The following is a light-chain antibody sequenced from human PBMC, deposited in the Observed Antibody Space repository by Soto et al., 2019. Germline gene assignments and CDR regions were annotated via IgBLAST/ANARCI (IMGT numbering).Light chain of an antibody. V-gene: IGLV2-11*01. CDR1: SSDVGGYNY. J-gene: IGLJ2*01. CDR2: DVI. Sequence: QSVLTQPRSVSGSPGQSVTISCTGTSSDVGGYNYVSWYQHHPGKDPKLMIYDVIKRPSGVPGRFSGSKSGNTASLTISGLQAEDEADYYCFSNAGSSMVFGGGTKLTVL. CDR3: FSNAGSSMV.